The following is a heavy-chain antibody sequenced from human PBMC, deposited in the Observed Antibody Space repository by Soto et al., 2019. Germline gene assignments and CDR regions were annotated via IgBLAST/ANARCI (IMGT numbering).Heavy chain of an antibody. Sequence: GASVKVSCKASGYTFTSYGISWVRQAPGQGLERMGWISAYNGNTNYAQKLQGRVTMTTDTSTSTAYMELRSLRSDDTAVYYCARGYYDFCSGYSDGTYGMDVWGQGTTVTVSS. CDR1: GYTFTSYG. V-gene: IGHV1-18*04. D-gene: IGHD3-3*01. J-gene: IGHJ6*02. CDR2: ISAYNGNT. CDR3: ARGYYDFCSGYSDGTYGMDV.